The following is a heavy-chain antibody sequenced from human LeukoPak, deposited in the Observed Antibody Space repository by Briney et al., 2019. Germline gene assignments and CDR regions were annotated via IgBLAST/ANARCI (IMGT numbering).Heavy chain of an antibody. CDR2: IYYSGST. CDR3: ARDGRGANHYFDY. J-gene: IGHJ4*02. Sequence: SETLSLTCTVSGGSISSGGYYWSWIRQHPGKGLEWIGYIYYSGSTYYNPSLESRVTISVDTSKNQFSLKLSSVTAADTAVYYCARDGRGANHYFDYWGQGILVTVSS. CDR1: GGSISSGGYY. V-gene: IGHV4-31*03.